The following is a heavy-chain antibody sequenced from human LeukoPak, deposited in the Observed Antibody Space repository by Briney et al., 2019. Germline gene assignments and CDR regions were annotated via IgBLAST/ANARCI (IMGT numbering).Heavy chain of an antibody. Sequence: GGSLRLSCAASGFTFSSYAMSWVRQAPGKGLEWVSAISGSGGSTYYADSVKGRFTISRDNPKNTLYLQMNSLRAEDTAVYYCAKDRAGYSSSWYYFDYWGQGTLVTVSS. D-gene: IGHD6-13*01. CDR2: ISGSGGST. CDR3: AKDRAGYSSSWYYFDY. J-gene: IGHJ4*02. CDR1: GFTFSSYA. V-gene: IGHV3-23*01.